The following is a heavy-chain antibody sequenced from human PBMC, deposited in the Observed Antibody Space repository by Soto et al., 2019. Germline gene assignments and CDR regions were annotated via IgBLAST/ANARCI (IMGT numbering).Heavy chain of an antibody. CDR1: GDSISSYY. D-gene: IGHD3-10*01. CDR3: ARAFGEVRGVIITLTAFDI. V-gene: IGHV4-59*07. CDR2: IYYSGST. J-gene: IGHJ3*02. Sequence: SDTLYLTCTVSGDSISSYYCSWIRQTPGKGLEWIGYIYYSGSTNYNPSLKSRVTISVDTSKNQFSLKLSSVTAADTAVYYCARAFGEVRGVIITLTAFDIWGQGTMVTVSS.